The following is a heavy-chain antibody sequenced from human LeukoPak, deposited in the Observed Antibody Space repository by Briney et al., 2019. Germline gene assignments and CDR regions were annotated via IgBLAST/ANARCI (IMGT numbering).Heavy chain of an antibody. CDR1: GDSVTSYW. Sequence: AESLKSSCRGAGDSVTSYWNGWGRQMPAESLEWRGIIYPVDTDTTYSPSFQSHVSTSVDNSISTAYHQRSSRKASDTPMYYSARRRELVGTILTSYYFAYWGEGTLVTVSS. CDR3: ARRRELVGTILTSYYFAY. D-gene: IGHD1-26*01. CDR2: IYPVDTDT. V-gene: IGHV5-51*01. J-gene: IGHJ4*02.